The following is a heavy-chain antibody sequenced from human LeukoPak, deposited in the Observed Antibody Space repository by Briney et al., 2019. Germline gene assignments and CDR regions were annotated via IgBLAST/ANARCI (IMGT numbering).Heavy chain of an antibody. V-gene: IGHV4-39*01. D-gene: IGHD5-18*01. CDR1: GGSISSSDYY. J-gene: IGHJ4*02. CDR3: ARYPTAMVSFDY. CDR2: IYYSGNT. Sequence: SETLSLTCTGSGGSISSSDYYWGWIRQPPGKGLEWIGSIYYSGNTYYNPSLKSRVTISVDTSKNQFSLRLSFVTAADTAVYYCARYPTAMVSFDYWGQGTLVTVSS.